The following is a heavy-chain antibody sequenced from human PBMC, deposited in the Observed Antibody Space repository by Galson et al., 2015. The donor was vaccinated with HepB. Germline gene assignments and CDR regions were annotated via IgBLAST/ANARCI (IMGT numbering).Heavy chain of an antibody. CDR3: TRVWQDNSGVDH. CDR1: GFAFSSYH. V-gene: IGHV3-48*02. Sequence: LRLSCAASGFAFSSYHMNWVRQAPGKGLEWLSYITTSGDHTLYADSVRGRFTISRDNAKNSLHLQMNSLRDEDTAVYYCTRVWQDNSGVDHWGQGTLVTVSS. CDR2: ITTSGDHT. D-gene: IGHD4/OR15-4a*01. J-gene: IGHJ4*02.